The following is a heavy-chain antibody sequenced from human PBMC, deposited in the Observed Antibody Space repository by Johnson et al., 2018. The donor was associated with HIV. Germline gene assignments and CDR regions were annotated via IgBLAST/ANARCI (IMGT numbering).Heavy chain of an antibody. J-gene: IGHJ3*02. CDR3: ASRGYSGYDSYAFDI. V-gene: IGHV3-66*01. CDR1: GFTVSSNY. Sequence: VQLVESGGGLVQPGGSLRLSCAASGFTVSSNYMSWVRQAPGKGLEWVSVIYSGGSTYYEDSVKGRFTISRDNSKNTLYLQMNSLRAEDTAVYYCASRGYSGYDSYAFDIWGQGTMVTVSS. CDR2: IYSGGST. D-gene: IGHD5-12*01.